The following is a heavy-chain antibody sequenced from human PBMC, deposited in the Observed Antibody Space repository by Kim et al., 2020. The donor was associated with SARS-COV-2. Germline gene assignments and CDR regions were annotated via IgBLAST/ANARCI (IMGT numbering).Heavy chain of an antibody. V-gene: IGHV3-23*01. D-gene: IGHD6-13*01. Sequence: SVKGRFTTSRANSKTTLYLQMNSLRAEETAVYYCAKSIAAAGHYYYGMDVWGQGTTVTVSS. J-gene: IGHJ6*02. CDR3: AKSIAAAGHYYYGMDV.